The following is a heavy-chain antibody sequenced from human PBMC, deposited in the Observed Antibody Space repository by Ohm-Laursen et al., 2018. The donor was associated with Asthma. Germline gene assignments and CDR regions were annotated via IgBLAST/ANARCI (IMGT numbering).Heavy chain of an antibody. Sequence: SLRLSCAASGFTFRSYAMHWVRQAPGKGLEWVAVGGSYYDGGLEYYADSVNGRFTVSRDDSKNTLCLQMNSLRPDDTAVYYCARDVMEWYLPAFDFWGQGTLVTVSS. D-gene: IGHD3-3*01. CDR3: ARDVMEWYLPAFDF. V-gene: IGHV3-30-3*01. CDR1: GFTFRSYA. CDR2: GGSYYDGGLE. J-gene: IGHJ4*02.